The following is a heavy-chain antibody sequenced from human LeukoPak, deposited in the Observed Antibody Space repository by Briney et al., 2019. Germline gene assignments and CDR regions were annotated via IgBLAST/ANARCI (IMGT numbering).Heavy chain of an antibody. CDR2: IYYSGST. D-gene: IGHD5-18*01. Sequence: LSLTCTVSGGSISSGGYYWSWIRQHPGKGLEWIGYIYYSGSTYYNPSLKSRVTISVDTSKNQFSLKLSSVTAADTAVYYCAREKDSYGYIGYWGQGTLVTVSS. CDR3: AREKDSYGYIGY. J-gene: IGHJ4*02. CDR1: GGSISSGGYY. V-gene: IGHV4-31*03.